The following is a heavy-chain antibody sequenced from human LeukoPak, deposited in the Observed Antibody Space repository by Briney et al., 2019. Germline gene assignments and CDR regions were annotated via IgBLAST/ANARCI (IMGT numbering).Heavy chain of an antibody. CDR2: ISNSRSYI. Sequence: PGGSLRLSCGASGFTFSSYSMNWVRQAPGKGLEWVSSISNSRSYIYYADSVKGRFTISRDNAKNSLYLQMNSLRAEDTAVYYCARADYDYVWGSYRQYYFDYWGQGTLVTVSS. CDR3: ARADYDYVWGSYRQYYFDY. J-gene: IGHJ4*02. V-gene: IGHV3-21*01. CDR1: GFTFSSYS. D-gene: IGHD3-16*02.